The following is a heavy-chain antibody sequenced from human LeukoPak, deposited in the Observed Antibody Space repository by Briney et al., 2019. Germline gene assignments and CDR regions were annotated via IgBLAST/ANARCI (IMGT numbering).Heavy chain of an antibody. D-gene: IGHD1-26*01. V-gene: IGHV1-46*01. CDR3: ARGGGTYYWYFDY. CDR2: IDPTGGST. J-gene: IGHJ4*02. CDR1: GYMFTKNY. Sequence: ASVKVSCTASGYMFTKNYMHWVRQAPGQGLEWMGVIDPTGGSTSFAQQFPGRVSMTRDTSTSTVYMELFSLRSQDTAVYYCARGGGTYYWYFDYWGQGTLVTVSS.